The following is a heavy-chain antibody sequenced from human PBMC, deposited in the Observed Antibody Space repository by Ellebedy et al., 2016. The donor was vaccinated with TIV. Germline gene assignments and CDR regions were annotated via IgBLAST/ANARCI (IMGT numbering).Heavy chain of an antibody. CDR1: GFTFSSYA. D-gene: IGHD6-13*01. Sequence: GGSLRLSCAASGFTFSSYAMSWVRQAPGKGLEWVSVVSGSGGGTYYADSVKGRFTISRDNSKNTLYLQMNSLRPEDAAVYSCAKGSIASAATCLDHWGQGTLVTISS. V-gene: IGHV3-23*01. CDR3: AKGSIASAATCLDH. CDR2: VSGSGGGT. J-gene: IGHJ4*02.